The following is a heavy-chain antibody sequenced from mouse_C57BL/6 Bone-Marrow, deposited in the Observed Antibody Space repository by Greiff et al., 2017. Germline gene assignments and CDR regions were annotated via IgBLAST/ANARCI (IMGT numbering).Heavy chain of an antibody. Sequence: VQLQQPGAELVKPGASVKLSCKASGYTFTSYWMQWVKQRPGQGLEWIGEIDPSDSYTNYNQKFKGKATLTVDTASSTAYMQLSSLTSEDSAVKYCARDGSSFWYFDVWGTGTTVTVSS. CDR2: IDPSDSYT. CDR3: ARDGSSFWYFDV. CDR1: GYTFTSYW. V-gene: IGHV1-50*01. D-gene: IGHD1-1*01. J-gene: IGHJ1*03.